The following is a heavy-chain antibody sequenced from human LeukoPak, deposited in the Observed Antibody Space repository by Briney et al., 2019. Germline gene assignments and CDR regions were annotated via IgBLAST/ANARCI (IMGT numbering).Heavy chain of an antibody. V-gene: IGHV1-46*01. D-gene: IGHD3-10*01. CDR2: INPSGGST. Sequence: GASVKVSCKASGYTFTSYYMHWVRQAPGQGLEWMGIINPSGGSTSYAQKFQGRVTMTRDTSTSTVYMELSSLRSEDTAVCYCARATMVRGADDAFDIWGQGTMVTVSS. J-gene: IGHJ3*02. CDR3: ARATMVRGADDAFDI. CDR1: GYTFTSYY.